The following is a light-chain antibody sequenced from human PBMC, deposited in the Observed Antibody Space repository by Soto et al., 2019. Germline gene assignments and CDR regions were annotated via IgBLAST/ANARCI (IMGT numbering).Light chain of an antibody. CDR1: QSVGTN. Sequence: IVMTQSPATLSVSPGESATLSCRASQSVGTNLAWYQQTPGQAPRVLIHSASTRATGIPARFSGSGSDTEFTLTISGLQSEDFAIYYCQQYNNWPPYSFGLGTKLENK. CDR2: SAS. J-gene: IGKJ2*01. CDR3: QQYNNWPPYS. V-gene: IGKV3-15*01.